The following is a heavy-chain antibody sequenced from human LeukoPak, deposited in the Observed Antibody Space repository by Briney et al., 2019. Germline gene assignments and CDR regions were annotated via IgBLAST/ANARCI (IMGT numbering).Heavy chain of an antibody. Sequence: PLETLSLTCTVSGGSISRYYWSWIRQPPGKGLEWIGNIYYNGSTNYKPSLKSRVTISVHTSKNQFSLNLRSLTAADTAVYYCARGGYSGYAFDRWGQGTRVTVSS. D-gene: IGHD5-12*01. CDR3: ARGGYSGYAFDR. CDR2: IYYNGST. CDR1: GGSISRYY. V-gene: IGHV4-59*01. J-gene: IGHJ5*02.